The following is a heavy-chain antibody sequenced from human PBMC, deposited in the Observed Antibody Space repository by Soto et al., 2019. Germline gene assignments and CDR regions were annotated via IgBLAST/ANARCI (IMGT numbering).Heavy chain of an antibody. CDR3: ARHEMTTVTTDYMDV. V-gene: IGHV4-39*01. CDR2: IYYSGST. CDR1: GGSISSSSYY. J-gene: IGHJ6*03. D-gene: IGHD4-4*01. Sequence: PSETLSLTCTVSGGSISSSSYYWGWIRQPPGKGLEWIGSIYYSGSTYYNPSLKSRVTISVDTSKNQFSLKLSSVTAADTAVYYCARHEMTTVTTDYMDVWGKGTTVTVSS.